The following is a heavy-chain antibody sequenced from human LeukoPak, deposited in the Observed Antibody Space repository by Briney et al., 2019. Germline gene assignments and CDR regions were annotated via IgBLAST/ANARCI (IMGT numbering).Heavy chain of an antibody. V-gene: IGHV3-33*01. J-gene: IGHJ4*02. CDR3: ARDRQLHYFDY. CDR2: IWYDGSNK. Sequence: GGSLRLSCAASGFTFSSYGMHWVRQAPGKGLEWVAVIWYDGSNKYYADSVKGRFTISRDSSKNTLYLQMNSLRAEDTGVYYCARDRQLHYFDYWGREPWSPSPQ. D-gene: IGHD2-2*01. CDR1: GFTFSSYG.